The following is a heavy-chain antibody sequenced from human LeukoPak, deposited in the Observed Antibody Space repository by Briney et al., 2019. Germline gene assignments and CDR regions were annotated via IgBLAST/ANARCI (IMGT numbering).Heavy chain of an antibody. Sequence: ASVKVSCKASGYTFTGYYMHWVRQAPGQGLEWMGIINPSGGSTSYAQKFQGRVTMTRDTSTSTVYMELSSLRSEDTAVYYCAREGVILLYGSGSYIPPPPDYWGQGTLVTVSS. CDR1: GYTFTGYY. D-gene: IGHD3-10*01. J-gene: IGHJ4*02. CDR3: AREGVILLYGSGSYIPPPPDY. CDR2: INPSGGST. V-gene: IGHV1-46*01.